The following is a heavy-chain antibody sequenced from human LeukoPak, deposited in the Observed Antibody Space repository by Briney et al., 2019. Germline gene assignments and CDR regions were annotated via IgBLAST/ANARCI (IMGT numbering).Heavy chain of an antibody. Sequence: GRSLRLSCAASGFTFSSYGMHWVRQAPGKGLEWVAVIWYDGTNKYYGDSAKGRFTISRDNSKNTLYLQMNSLRAEDTAVYYCAKDRGSYSTTADSWGQGTLVTVSS. CDR2: IWYDGTNK. D-gene: IGHD1-26*01. J-gene: IGHJ5*01. CDR1: GFTFSSYG. V-gene: IGHV3-33*06. CDR3: AKDRGSYSTTADS.